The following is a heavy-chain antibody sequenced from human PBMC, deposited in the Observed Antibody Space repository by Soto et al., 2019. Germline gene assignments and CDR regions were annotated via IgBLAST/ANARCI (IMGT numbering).Heavy chain of an antibody. Sequence: ASVKVSCKASGYTFTSYDINWVRQATGQGLEWMGWMNPNSGNTGYAQKFQGRVTMTRNTSISTAYMELSSLRSEDTAVYYCARGRLETTSITMVRGGYYMDVWGKGTTVTVSS. D-gene: IGHD3-10*01. CDR1: GYTFTSYD. CDR3: ARGRLETTSITMVRGGYYMDV. CDR2: MNPNSGNT. V-gene: IGHV1-8*01. J-gene: IGHJ6*03.